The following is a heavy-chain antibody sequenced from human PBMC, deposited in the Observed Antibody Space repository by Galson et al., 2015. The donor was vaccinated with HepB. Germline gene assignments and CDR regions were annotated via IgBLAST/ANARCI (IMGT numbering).Heavy chain of an antibody. CDR2: INSDGRST. D-gene: IGHD3-10*01. V-gene: IGHV3-74*01. CDR1: GFTFSRYW. J-gene: IGHJ6*02. CDR3: ARDQVLWFGSDEGGMDV. Sequence: SLRLSCAASGFTFSRYWMHWVRQAPGKGLVWVSRINSDGRSTSYADSVKGRFTISRDNAKNTMYLQMNSLRAEDTAVYYCARDQVLWFGSDEGGMDVWGQGTTVTASS.